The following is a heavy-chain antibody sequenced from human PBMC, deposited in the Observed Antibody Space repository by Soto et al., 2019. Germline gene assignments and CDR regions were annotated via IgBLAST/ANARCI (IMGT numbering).Heavy chain of an antibody. CDR2: MLYSGLI. CDR1: SGSISTDYW. J-gene: IGHJ6*02. D-gene: IGHD2-15*01. CDR3: APLSVSLSGPYGIHV. V-gene: IGHV4-39*01. Sequence: SETLSLTCAVSSGSISTDYWWSWVRQPPGKGLEWIGSMLYSGLIYYNPSLKSRVTLSVDTSKNQFSVRLNSVTASDTAVYYCAPLSVSLSGPYGIHVWGQGTTVTVSS.